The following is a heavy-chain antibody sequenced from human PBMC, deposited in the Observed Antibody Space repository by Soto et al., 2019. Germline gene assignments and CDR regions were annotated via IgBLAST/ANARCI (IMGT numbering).Heavy chain of an antibody. CDR3: AREEMVRGVVHNYYYYGMDV. J-gene: IGHJ6*02. CDR2: IIPIFGTA. CDR1: GGTFSSYA. V-gene: IGHV1-69*01. D-gene: IGHD3-10*01. Sequence: QVQLVQSEAEVKKPGSSVKVSCKASGGTFSSYAISWVRQAPGQGLEWMGGIIPIFGTANYAQKFQGRVTITADESTSTAYMELSSLRSEDTAVYYCAREEMVRGVVHNYYYYGMDVWGQGTTVTVSS.